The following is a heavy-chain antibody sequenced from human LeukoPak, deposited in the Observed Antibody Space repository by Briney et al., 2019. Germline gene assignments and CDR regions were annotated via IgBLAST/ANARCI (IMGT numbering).Heavy chain of an antibody. CDR1: GGSISSYY. J-gene: IGHJ4*02. CDR2: IYYSGST. D-gene: IGHD6-19*01. Sequence: PSETLSLTCTVSGGSISSYYWSWIRQPPGKGLEWIGYIYYSGSTNYNPSLKSRVTISVDTSKNQFSLKLCSVTAADTAVYYCASSVVRVDSSGWPFDYWGQGTLVTVSS. CDR3: ASSVVRVDSSGWPFDY. V-gene: IGHV4-59*01.